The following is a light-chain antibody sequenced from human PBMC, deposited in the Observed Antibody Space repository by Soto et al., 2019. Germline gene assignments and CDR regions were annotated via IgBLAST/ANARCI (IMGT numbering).Light chain of an antibody. CDR2: DAS. CDR1: QSISSH. V-gene: IGKV3-11*01. Sequence: EIVLTQSPATLSLSPGERATLSCRASQSISSHLAWYQQKPGQAPRLLMYDASNRAPGIPARFSGSGSGTDVTLTISSLEPEDFAVYDCQQRPNWPLTFGGGTKVESK. CDR3: QQRPNWPLT. J-gene: IGKJ4*01.